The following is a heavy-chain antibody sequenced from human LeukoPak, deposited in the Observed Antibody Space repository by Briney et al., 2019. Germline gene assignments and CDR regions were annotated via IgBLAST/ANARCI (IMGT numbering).Heavy chain of an antibody. CDR1: GFTFSSYS. V-gene: IGHV3-72*01. CDR2: IRNKANNYIT. J-gene: IGHJ4*02. Sequence: GGSLRLSCAASGFTFSSYSMNWVRQAPGKGLEWVGRIRNKANNYITDYAASVKGRFTISRDDSENSLYLQMNSLKTEDTAVYYCARGPLYSGNYYYFDFWGQGTLVTVSS. D-gene: IGHD1-26*01. CDR3: ARGPLYSGNYYYFDF.